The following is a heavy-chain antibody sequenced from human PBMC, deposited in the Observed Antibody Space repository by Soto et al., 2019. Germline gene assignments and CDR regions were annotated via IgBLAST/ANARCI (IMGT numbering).Heavy chain of an antibody. CDR2: IDPSGSYT. Sequence: GESLKIACKGSVYSFTSYWISWVRQMPGKGLEWMGRIDPSGSYTNYSPSFQGHVTISADKSISTAYLQWSSLKASDTAMYYCARLGYSSSTKVYGMDVWGQGTTVTVSS. J-gene: IGHJ6*02. CDR3: ARLGYSSSTKVYGMDV. V-gene: IGHV5-10-1*01. CDR1: VYSFTSYW. D-gene: IGHD6-6*01.